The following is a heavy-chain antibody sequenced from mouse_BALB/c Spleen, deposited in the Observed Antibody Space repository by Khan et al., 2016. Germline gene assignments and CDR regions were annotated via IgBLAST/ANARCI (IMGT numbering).Heavy chain of an antibody. CDR3: ARSDYGDKDAMDY. D-gene: IGHD1-1*01. CDR2: ISYSGST. J-gene: IGHJ4*01. V-gene: IGHV3-2*02. Sequence: EVQLQESGPGLVKPSQSLSLTCTVTGYSITSDYAWNWIRQFPGNRLEWMGYISYSGSTSYNPSLKSRISITRDTSKNQFFLQFNSVTSKDTATYYRARSDYGDKDAMDYWGQGTSVTVSS. CDR1: GYSITSDYA.